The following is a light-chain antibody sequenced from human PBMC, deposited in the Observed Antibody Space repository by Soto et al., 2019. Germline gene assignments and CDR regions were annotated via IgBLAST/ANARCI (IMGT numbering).Light chain of an antibody. Sequence: EIVMTQSPATLSLSPGEGATLSCRASQSVRSNLAWYHQRPGQAPRLLIYAASARATGIPDRFSGSGSGRDFTLTISGLEPEDFAVYYCQQYGSSPLISFGQGTRLEIK. CDR3: QQYGSSPLIS. V-gene: IGKV3-20*01. J-gene: IGKJ5*01. CDR1: QSVRSN. CDR2: AAS.